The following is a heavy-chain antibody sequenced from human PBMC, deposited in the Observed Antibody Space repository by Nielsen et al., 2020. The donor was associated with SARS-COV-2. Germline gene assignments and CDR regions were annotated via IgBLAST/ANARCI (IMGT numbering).Heavy chain of an antibody. J-gene: IGHJ4*02. D-gene: IGHD3-16*02. CDR2: ISSSSSYT. CDR1: GFTFSDYY. Sequence: GGSLRLSCAASGFTFSDYYMSWIRQAPGKGLEWVSYISSSSSYTNYADSVKGRFTISRDNAKNSLYLQMNSLRAEDTAVYYCTAAPHYDYVWGSYPERGYWGQGTLVTVSS. CDR3: TAAPHYDYVWGSYPERGY. V-gene: IGHV3-11*03.